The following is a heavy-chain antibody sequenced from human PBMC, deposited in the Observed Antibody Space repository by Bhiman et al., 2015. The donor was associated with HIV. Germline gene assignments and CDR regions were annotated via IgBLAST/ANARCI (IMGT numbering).Heavy chain of an antibody. CDR3: ARDFGASSSYPLDY. D-gene: IGHD6-13*01. V-gene: IGHV3-21*03. CDR2: ISSSSSYI. CDR1: GFTFSSYN. J-gene: IGHJ4*02. Sequence: AASGFTFSSYNMNWVRQAPGKGLEWVSFISSSSSYIYYADSVKGRFTISRDNAKNSLYLQMNSLRADDTAVYYCARDFGASSSYPLDYWGQGTLVTVSS.